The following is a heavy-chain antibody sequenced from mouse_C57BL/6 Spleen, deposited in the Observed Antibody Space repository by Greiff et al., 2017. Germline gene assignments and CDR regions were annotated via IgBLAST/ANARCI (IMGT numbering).Heavy chain of an antibody. V-gene: IGHV1-26*01. Sequence: VQLQQSGPELVKPGASVKISCKASGYTFTDYYMNWVQQSHGKSLEWIGDINPNNGGTSYNQKFKGKATLTVDKSSSTAYMELRSLTSEDSAVYYCAREDHYYGSSSAWFAYWGQGTLVTVSA. CDR2: INPNNGGT. CDR3: AREDHYYGSSSAWFAY. CDR1: GYTFTDYY. D-gene: IGHD1-1*01. J-gene: IGHJ3*01.